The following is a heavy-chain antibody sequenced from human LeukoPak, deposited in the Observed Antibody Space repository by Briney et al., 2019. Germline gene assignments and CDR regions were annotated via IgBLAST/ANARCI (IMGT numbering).Heavy chain of an antibody. Sequence: ASVKVSCKASGYTFTSYGISWVRQAPGQGLEWMGWISAYNGNTNYAQKLQGRVTMTTDTSTSTAYMELRSLRSDDTAVYYCARDYYDFWSGYPGNNWFDPWGQGNLVTVSS. V-gene: IGHV1-18*01. J-gene: IGHJ5*02. D-gene: IGHD3-3*01. CDR1: GYTFTSYG. CDR2: ISAYNGNT. CDR3: ARDYYDFWSGYPGNNWFDP.